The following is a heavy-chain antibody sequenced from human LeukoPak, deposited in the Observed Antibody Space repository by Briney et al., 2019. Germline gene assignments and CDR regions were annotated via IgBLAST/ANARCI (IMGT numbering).Heavy chain of an antibody. CDR1: GYTFTTYD. V-gene: IGHV1-8*01. Sequence: GASVKVSCKASGYTFTTYDINWVRQVTGQGLEWMGWMNPNSGNIGYAQKIQGRVTMTRNTSINTAYMELSSLRSEDTAVYYCARGPSRDYGSGSSWFDPWGQGTLVTVSS. D-gene: IGHD3-10*01. CDR3: ARGPSRDYGSGSSWFDP. CDR2: MNPNSGNI. J-gene: IGHJ5*02.